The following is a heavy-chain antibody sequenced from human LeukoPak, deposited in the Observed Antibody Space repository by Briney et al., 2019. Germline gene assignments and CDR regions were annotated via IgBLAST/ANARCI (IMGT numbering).Heavy chain of an antibody. CDR3: VVPSSFYFYMDV. J-gene: IGHJ6*03. CDR2: IQYDGGRK. D-gene: IGHD4-23*01. CDR1: GFTFSNSG. V-gene: IGHV3-30*02. Sequence: GRSLRLSCAASGFTFSNSGMHWVRQAPGKGLEWVAFIQYDGGRKYYADSVKGRFTVSRDNSKNTLYLQMNSLITEDTAVYYSVVPSSFYFYMDVWGKGTTVTVSS.